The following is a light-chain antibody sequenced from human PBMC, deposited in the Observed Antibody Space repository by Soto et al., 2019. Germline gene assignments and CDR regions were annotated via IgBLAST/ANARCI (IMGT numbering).Light chain of an antibody. V-gene: IGKV1-5*03. CDR1: QSISNR. J-gene: IGKJ2*01. CDR3: QQYNSYPYA. CDR2: QAS. Sequence: DIRMAQSHSALSASVGGRVTITCRAGQSISNRLAWYHQKPGIAPKLLIYQASTLESGVPSRFSGSRSGTEFTLTISSLQPDDFATYYCQQYNSYPYAFGQGTKVDNK.